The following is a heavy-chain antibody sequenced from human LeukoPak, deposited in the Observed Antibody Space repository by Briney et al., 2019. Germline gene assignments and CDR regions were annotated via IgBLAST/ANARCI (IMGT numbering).Heavy chain of an antibody. CDR1: GFTFSTYS. V-gene: IGHV3-21*01. CDR2: ISDSSSYI. Sequence: GGSLRLSCAASGFTFSTYSMNWVRQAPGKGLEWVSSISDSSSYIYYADSLKGRFTISRDNAKNSLYLQMNSLRAEDTAVYYCARGRDIVATIPFYYYYYYYMDVWGKGTTVTVSS. CDR3: ARGRDIVATIPFYYYYYYYMDV. J-gene: IGHJ6*03. D-gene: IGHD5-12*01.